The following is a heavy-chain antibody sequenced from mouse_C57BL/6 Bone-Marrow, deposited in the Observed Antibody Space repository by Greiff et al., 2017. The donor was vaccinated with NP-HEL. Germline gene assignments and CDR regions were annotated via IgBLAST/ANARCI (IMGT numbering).Heavy chain of an antibody. CDR2: ISNGGGST. V-gene: IGHV5-12*01. Sequence: EVMLVESGGGLVQPGGSLKLSCAASGFTFSDYYMYWVRQTPEKRLEWVAYISNGGGSTYYPDTVKGRFTISRDNAKNTLYLQMSRLKSEDTAMYYCARLLSRSYFDVWGTGTTVTVSS. CDR1: GFTFSDYY. J-gene: IGHJ1*03. CDR3: ARLLSRSYFDV.